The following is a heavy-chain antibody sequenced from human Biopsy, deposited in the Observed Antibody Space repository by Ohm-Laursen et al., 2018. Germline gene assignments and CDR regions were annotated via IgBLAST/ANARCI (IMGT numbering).Heavy chain of an antibody. V-gene: IGHV3-23*01. CDR2: LTGSGGST. Sequence: SLRLSRAASGFTFSSYAMSWVRQPPGKGLEWVSSLTGSGGSTYYADSVKGRFTISRDNSKNTLSLQMNSLRAEDTAVYYCAKYDYSSSPRRYFDPWGQGTLVTVSS. CDR3: AKYDYSSSPRRYFDP. CDR1: GFTFSSYA. D-gene: IGHD6-6*01. J-gene: IGHJ5*02.